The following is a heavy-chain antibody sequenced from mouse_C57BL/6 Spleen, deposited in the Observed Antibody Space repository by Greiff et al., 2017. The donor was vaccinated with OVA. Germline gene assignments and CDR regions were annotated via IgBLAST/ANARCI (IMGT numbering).Heavy chain of an antibody. V-gene: IGHV1-74*01. Sequence: VQLQQPGAELVKPGASVKVSCKASGYTFTSYWMHWVKQRPGQGLEWIGRIHPSDSDTNYNQKFKGKATLTVDKSSSTAYMQLSSLTSEDSAVYYCAIKEDYGNLGGAMDYWGQGTSVTVSS. CDR3: AIKEDYGNLGGAMDY. CDR2: IHPSDSDT. J-gene: IGHJ4*01. D-gene: IGHD2-1*01. CDR1: GYTFTSYW.